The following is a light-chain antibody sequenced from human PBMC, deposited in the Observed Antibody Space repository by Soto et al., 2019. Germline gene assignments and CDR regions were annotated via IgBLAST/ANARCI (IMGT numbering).Light chain of an antibody. CDR1: QSASSY. CDR2: DAS. V-gene: IGKV3-11*01. J-gene: IGKJ4*01. CDR3: QQRSNWPSALT. Sequence: EIVLTQSPATLSLSPGERATLSCRASQSASSYLAWYQQKPGQAPRLLIYDASNRATGIPARFSGSGSGTDFTLTISSLEPEDFAVYYCQQRSNWPSALTFGGGTKVEIK.